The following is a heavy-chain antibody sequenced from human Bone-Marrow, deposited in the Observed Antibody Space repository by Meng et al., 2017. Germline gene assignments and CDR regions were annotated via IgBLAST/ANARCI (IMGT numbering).Heavy chain of an antibody. CDR3: ARDNPMDEIDY. CDR2: ISYDGSNK. J-gene: IGHJ4*02. V-gene: IGHV3-30*04. CDR1: GFTFSSYA. D-gene: IGHD3-10*01. Sequence: SCAASGFTFSSYAMHWVRQAPGKGLEWVAVISYDGSNKYYADSVKGRFTISRDNSKNTLYLQMNSLRAEDTAVYYCARDNPMDEIDYWGQGTLVTVSS.